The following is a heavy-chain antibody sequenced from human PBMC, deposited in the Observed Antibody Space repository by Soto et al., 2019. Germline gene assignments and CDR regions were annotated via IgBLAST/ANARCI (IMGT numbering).Heavy chain of an antibody. J-gene: IGHJ6*02. CDR2: IKTNSEGGTT. Sequence: DVQLVESGGGLIYPGGSLRLSCAASGLTISNAWMNWVRQAPGKGLEWVGRIKTNSEGGTTDYAAAVKGRFTVSRDDSKNTLYLQMNSLKTEDTAVYYCTTGSVEGVWGQGTMVAVSS. V-gene: IGHV3-15*07. CDR3: TTGSVEGV. CDR1: GLTISNAW.